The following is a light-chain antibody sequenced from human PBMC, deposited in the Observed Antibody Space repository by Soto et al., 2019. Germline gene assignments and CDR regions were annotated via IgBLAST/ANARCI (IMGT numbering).Light chain of an antibody. CDR2: AAS. J-gene: IGKJ5*01. V-gene: IGKV1-39*01. CDR3: QQYGSSHTIT. CDR1: QSIGSY. Sequence: DIHMTQSPSSLSASVGNRFTITCRASQSIGSYLNWYQQAPGRAPKFLISAASSLQSGVPSRFSGSGSGTDFTLTISRLETEDFAVYYCQQYGSSHTITFGQGTRLEIK.